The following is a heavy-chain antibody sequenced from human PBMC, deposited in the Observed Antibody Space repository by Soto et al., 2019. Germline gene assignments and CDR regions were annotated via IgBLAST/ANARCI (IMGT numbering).Heavy chain of an antibody. CDR1: GFSFGSYA. Sequence: GGSLRLSCAASGFSFGSYALSWVRQAPGKGLEWVSTISGSDGKTFYADSVKGRFSISRDTSQNTLYLQMDSLRADDTAIYYCARWSYLDYWGQGTRVTVSS. D-gene: IGHD3-3*01. CDR2: ISGSDGKT. J-gene: IGHJ4*02. CDR3: ARWSYLDY. V-gene: IGHV3-23*01.